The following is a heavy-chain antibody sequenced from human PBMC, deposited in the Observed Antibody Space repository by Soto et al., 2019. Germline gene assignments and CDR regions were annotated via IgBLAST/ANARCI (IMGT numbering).Heavy chain of an antibody. CDR1: GFTFSRCE. V-gene: IGHV3-48*03. CDR3: TRAAWFLYLSFY. D-gene: IGHD3-10*01. CDR2: ISSSGSTA. J-gene: IGHJ4*02. Sequence: PGGSLRLSCAASGFTFSRCELHWVRQAPGKGLEWISYISSSGSTAYYASSVEGRFTISRDNANNSVYLQMDSLRAEDTALYYCTRAAWFLYLSFYWGQGALVTVAS.